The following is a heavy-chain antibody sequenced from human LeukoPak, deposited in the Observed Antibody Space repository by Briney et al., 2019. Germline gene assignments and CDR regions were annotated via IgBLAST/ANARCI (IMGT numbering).Heavy chain of an antibody. CDR1: GFTFSSYG. CDR3: AKRDSSGSFYFDH. Sequence: PGGSLRLSCAASGFTFSSYGMSWVRQAPGTGLGWVSAITGSGASTFYADSVKGRFTISRDNSKNTLYLQMNSLRAEDTAVYYCAKRDSSGSFYFDHWGQGTLATVSS. D-gene: IGHD3-22*01. J-gene: IGHJ4*02. V-gene: IGHV3-23*01. CDR2: ITGSGAST.